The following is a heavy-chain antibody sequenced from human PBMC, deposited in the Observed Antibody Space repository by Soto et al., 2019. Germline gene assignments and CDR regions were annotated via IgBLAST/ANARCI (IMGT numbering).Heavy chain of an antibody. CDR2: ISSSSSTI. J-gene: IGHJ4*02. D-gene: IGHD5-18*01. CDR3: ARWRRRDTAMVYYFDY. CDR1: GFTFSSYS. Sequence: EVQLVESGGGLVQPGGSLRLSCAASGFTFSSYSMNWVRQAPGKGLEWVSYISSSSSTIYYADSVKGRFTISRDNAKNSLYLQMNRLGDEDTAVYYCARWRRRDTAMVYYFDYWGQGTLVTVSS. V-gene: IGHV3-48*02.